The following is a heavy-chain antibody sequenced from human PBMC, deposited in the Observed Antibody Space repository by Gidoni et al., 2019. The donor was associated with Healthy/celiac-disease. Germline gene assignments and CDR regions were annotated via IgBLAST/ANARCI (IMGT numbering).Heavy chain of an antibody. CDR1: GFTFSSYG. CDR3: ARFHYDILTGYLGDAFDI. D-gene: IGHD3-9*01. Sequence: QVQLVESGGGVVQPGRSLRLSCAASGFTFSSYGMHWARQAPGKGLEWVAVIWYDGSNKYYADSVKGRFTISRDNSKNTLYLQLNSLRADDTAVYYCARFHYDILTGYLGDAFDIWGQGTMVTVSS. CDR2: IWYDGSNK. V-gene: IGHV3-33*01. J-gene: IGHJ3*02.